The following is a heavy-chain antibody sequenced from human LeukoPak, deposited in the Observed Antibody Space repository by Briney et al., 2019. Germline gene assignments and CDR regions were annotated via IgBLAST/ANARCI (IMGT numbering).Heavy chain of an antibody. CDR2: ISSSSSTI. Sequence: QAGGSLRLSCAASGFTFSSYSMNWVRQAPGKGLEWVSYISSSSSTIYYADSVKGRFTISRDNAKNSLYLQMDSLRAEDTAVYYCARDPIVVPAAIHYYYYGMDVWGQGTTVTVS. CDR1: GFTFSSYS. D-gene: IGHD2-2*01. CDR3: ARDPIVVPAAIHYYYYGMDV. V-gene: IGHV3-48*01. J-gene: IGHJ6*02.